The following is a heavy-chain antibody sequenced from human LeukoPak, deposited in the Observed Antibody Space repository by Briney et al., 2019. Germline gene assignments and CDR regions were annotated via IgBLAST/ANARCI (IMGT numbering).Heavy chain of an antibody. CDR1: GGSISSGDYY. J-gene: IGHJ2*01. V-gene: IGHV4-30-4*01. CDR3: ARDLLSYWYFDL. Sequence: SETLSLTCTVSGGSISSGDYYWSWIRQPPGKGLEWIGYIYYSGSTYYNPSLKSRVTISVDTSKNQFSLKLSSVTAADTAVYYCARDLLSYWYFDLWGRGTLVTVPS. CDR2: IYYSGST.